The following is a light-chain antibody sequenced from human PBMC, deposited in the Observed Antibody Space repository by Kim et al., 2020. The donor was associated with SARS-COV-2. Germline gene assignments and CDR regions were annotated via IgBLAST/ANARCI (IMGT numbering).Light chain of an antibody. V-gene: IGKV1-27*01. Sequence: DIQMTQSPTALSASVGDRVTITCRASQGISNYLAWYQQKPGKVPKLLIHDASTLRSGVPSRFSGRGSGTDFTLTISSLQPEDVATYYCQKYNSVPYTFGQGTKLEI. CDR3: QKYNSVPYT. J-gene: IGKJ2*01. CDR2: DAS. CDR1: QGISNY.